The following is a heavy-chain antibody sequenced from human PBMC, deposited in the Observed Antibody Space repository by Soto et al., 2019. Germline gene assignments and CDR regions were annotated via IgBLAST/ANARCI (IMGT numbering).Heavy chain of an antibody. V-gene: IGHV4-4*07. CDR3: ARQGIAVAGTWVDY. Sequence: SVTMCLTCTVAEGSVISYGWSLIRQTAGKGLEWIGRLNNYGNTHYNPSLKSRVTISVDTSKNQFSLKLSSVTAADTAVYYCARQGIAVAGTWVDYWGQGTLVTVSS. CDR1: EGSVISYG. D-gene: IGHD6-19*01. CDR2: LNNYGNT. J-gene: IGHJ4*02.